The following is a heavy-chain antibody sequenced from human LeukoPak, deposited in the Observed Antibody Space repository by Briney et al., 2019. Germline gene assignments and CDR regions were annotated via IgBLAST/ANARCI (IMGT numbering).Heavy chain of an antibody. CDR1: GFTFSSYW. CDR3: ARDPPRYCTNGVCYPVYAFDI. V-gene: IGHV3-7*01. CDR2: IKQDGSEK. J-gene: IGHJ3*02. D-gene: IGHD2-8*01. Sequence: PGGSLRLSCAASGFTFSSYWMSWVRQAPGKGLEWVANIKQDGSEKYYVDSVKGRFTISRDNAKNSLYLQMNSLRAEDTAVYYCARDPPRYCTNGVCYPVYAFDIWGQGTMVTVSS.